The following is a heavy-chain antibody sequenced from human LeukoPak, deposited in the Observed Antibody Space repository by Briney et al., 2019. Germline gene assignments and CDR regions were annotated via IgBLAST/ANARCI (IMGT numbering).Heavy chain of an antibody. D-gene: IGHD3-22*01. J-gene: IGHJ4*02. CDR1: GFTFSSYA. CDR2: ISGSGGTT. V-gene: IGHV3-23*01. CDR3: ARGGGTMIVVFFDS. Sequence: GGSLRLSCAASGFTFSSYAMSWVRQAPGKGLEWVSAISGSGGTTYYADSVKGRFTISRDNSKNTLYLQMNSLRAEDTAAYYCARGGGTMIVVFFDSWGQGTLVTVCS.